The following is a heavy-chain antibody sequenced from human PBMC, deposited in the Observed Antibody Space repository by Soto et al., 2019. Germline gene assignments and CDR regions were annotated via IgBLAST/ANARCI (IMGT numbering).Heavy chain of an antibody. V-gene: IGHV4-31*03. CDR2: IYYSGST. CDR1: GGSISSGGYY. CDR3: AGGTTVTDKYYFDY. J-gene: IGHJ4*02. Sequence: QVQLQSSGPGLVKPSQTLSLTCTVSGGSISSGGYYWSWIRQHPGNGLEWIGYIYYSGSTYYNPSLKSRVTISVDTSKNQFSLKLSTVTAADTAVYYCAGGTTVTDKYYFDYWGQGTLVTVSS. D-gene: IGHD4-17*01.